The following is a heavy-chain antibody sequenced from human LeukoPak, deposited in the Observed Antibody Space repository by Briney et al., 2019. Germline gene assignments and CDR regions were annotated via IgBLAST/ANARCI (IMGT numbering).Heavy chain of an antibody. J-gene: IGHJ5*02. CDR3: AASIAAAGTRGWFDP. D-gene: IGHD6-13*01. CDR1: GGSISSYY. CDR2: IYHRGSA. Sequence: PSETLSLTCTVSGGSISSYYWTWVRQPPGKGLEWIGYIYHRGSANYNPSLKSRVTISVDTSENQFSLKLSSVTAADTAMYYCAASIAAAGTRGWFDPWGQGTLVTVSS. V-gene: IGHV4-59*01.